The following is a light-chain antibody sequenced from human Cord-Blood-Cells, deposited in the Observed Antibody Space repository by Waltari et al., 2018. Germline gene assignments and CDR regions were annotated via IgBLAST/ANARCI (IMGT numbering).Light chain of an antibody. CDR3: SSYTSSSTLVV. Sequence: QSALTQPASVSGSPGQSITISCTGTSSDVGGYNYVSGYQKHPGKAPKLMIYDVSNRPSGVSNRFSGSKSGNTASLTISGLQAEDEADYYCSSYTSSSTLVVFGGGTKLTVL. CDR1: SSDVGGYNY. CDR2: DVS. J-gene: IGLJ2*01. V-gene: IGLV2-14*01.